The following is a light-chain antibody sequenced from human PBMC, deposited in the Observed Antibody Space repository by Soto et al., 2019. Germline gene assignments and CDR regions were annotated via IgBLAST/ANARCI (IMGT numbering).Light chain of an antibody. CDR1: KNDIGVYDF. CDR3: TSYAGSNTYV. V-gene: IGLV2-8*01. J-gene: IGLJ1*01. CDR2: EVV. Sequence: QSVLTQPPSASGSPGQSVTISCTGTKNDIGVYDFFSWYQHHPGKAPRLIIYEVVQRPSGVPDRFSGSKSGNTASLTVSGLQAADEGDYFCTSYAGSNTYVFGSGTNLTVL.